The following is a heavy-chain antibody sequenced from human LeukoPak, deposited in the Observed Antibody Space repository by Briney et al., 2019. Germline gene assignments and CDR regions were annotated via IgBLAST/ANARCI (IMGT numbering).Heavy chain of an antibody. CDR1: GFTFTSYE. J-gene: IGHJ4*02. CDR2: ISSSGSTI. Sequence: PGGSLRLSCAASGFTFTSYEMNWVRQAPGKGLEWGSYISSSGSTIYYADSVKGRSTISRDNAKNSLYLKMNSLRAEDTAVYYCARRYCSSTSCTLDYWGQGTLVTVSS. D-gene: IGHD2-2*01. CDR3: ARRYCSSTSCTLDY. V-gene: IGHV3-48*03.